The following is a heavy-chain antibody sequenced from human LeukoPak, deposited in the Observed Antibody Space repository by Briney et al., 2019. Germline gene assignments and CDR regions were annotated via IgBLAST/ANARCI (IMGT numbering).Heavy chain of an antibody. CDR3: ARLASIAVMGFDY. D-gene: IGHD6-6*01. CDR2: IGPHSTFT. CDR1: GFTFTDHY. Sequence: ASVKVSCKSSGFTFTDHYIHWVRQGPGQGLEWMGYIGPHSTFTSSPQEFQGRVTMTRDASMSTAYMELSSLRSEDTAVYYCARLASIAVMGFDYWGQGTLVTVSS. V-gene: IGHV1-2*02. J-gene: IGHJ4*02.